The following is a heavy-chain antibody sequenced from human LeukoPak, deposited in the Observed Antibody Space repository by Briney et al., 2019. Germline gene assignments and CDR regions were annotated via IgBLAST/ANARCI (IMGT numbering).Heavy chain of an antibody. CDR3: ARDDYSSSSGLFGY. J-gene: IGHJ4*02. CDR1: GYTFTSYG. D-gene: IGHD6-6*01. CDR2: ISAYNGNT. Sequence: ASVKVSCKASGYTFTSYGISWVRQAPGQGLEWMGWISAYNGNTNYAQKLQGRVTMTTDTSTSTAYMELRSLRSDDTAVYYCARDDYSSSSGLFGYWGQGTLATVSS. V-gene: IGHV1-18*01.